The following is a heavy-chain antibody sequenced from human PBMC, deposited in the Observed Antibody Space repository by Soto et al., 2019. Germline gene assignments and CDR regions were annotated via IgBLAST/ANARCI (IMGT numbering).Heavy chain of an antibody. CDR1: GFTFSSYG. Sequence: VQLVESGGGVVQPGRSLRLSCAASGFTFSSYGMHWVRQAPGKGLEWVAVISYDGSNKYYADSVKGRFTISRDNSKNTLYMQMNSLRAEDTAVYYCAKFSSGGSGCESWGQGTLVTVSS. J-gene: IGHJ4*02. CDR3: AKFSSGGSGCES. CDR2: ISYDGSNK. D-gene: IGHD2-15*01. V-gene: IGHV3-30*18.